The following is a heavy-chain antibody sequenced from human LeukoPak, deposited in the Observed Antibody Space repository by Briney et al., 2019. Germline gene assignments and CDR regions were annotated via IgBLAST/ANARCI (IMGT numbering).Heavy chain of an antibody. D-gene: IGHD6-19*01. CDR2: LSGTGGST. CDR1: GFTFSNYA. V-gene: IGHV3-23*01. J-gene: IGHJ4*02. CDR3: AKDGGSGWTR. Sequence: GGSLRLSCAASGFTFSNYAMSWVRQAPGKGLEWVSTLSGTGGSTYYADSVKGRFTISRDNSKNTLYLQVNSLRAEDTAVYYRAKDGGSGWTRWGQGTLVTVSS.